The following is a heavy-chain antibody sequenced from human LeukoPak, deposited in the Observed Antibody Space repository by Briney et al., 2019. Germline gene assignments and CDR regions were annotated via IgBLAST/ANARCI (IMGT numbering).Heavy chain of an antibody. CDR3: AREPTRNTIFGGGRNWFDP. V-gene: IGHV4-61*09. J-gene: IGHJ5*02. Sequence: SDTLSLTCTVSGGSISSGSYYWSWIRQPPGQALPRIVHLYTGGSTNYNPSLKSRVTISVDTSKNQFSLKLSSVTAADTAVYYCAREPTRNTIFGGGRNWFDPWGQATLVTVSS. CDR1: GGSISSGSYY. D-gene: IGHD3-3*01. CDR2: LYTGGST.